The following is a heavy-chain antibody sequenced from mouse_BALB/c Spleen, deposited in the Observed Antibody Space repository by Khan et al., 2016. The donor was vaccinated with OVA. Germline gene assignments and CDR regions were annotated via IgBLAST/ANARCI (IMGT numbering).Heavy chain of an antibody. Sequence: EVQLVESGGGLVKPGGSLKLSCAASGFTFSDYYMYWVRQTPEKRLEWVATISDGGSYTYYPDSVKGRFTISRDSAKNNLYLQMNSLKSEDTAMYYCARDPSSYDNYAYAMDYWGQGTSVTVSS. V-gene: IGHV5-4*02. CDR2: ISDGGSYT. J-gene: IGHJ4*01. D-gene: IGHD2-10*01. CDR3: ARDPSSYDNYAYAMDY. CDR1: GFTFSDYY.